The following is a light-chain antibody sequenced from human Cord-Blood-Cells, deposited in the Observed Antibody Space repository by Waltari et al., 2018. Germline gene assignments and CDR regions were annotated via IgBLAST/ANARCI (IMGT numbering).Light chain of an antibody. Sequence: QSALTQPASVSGSPGQSLTISCTGTSSDVGGYNYVSWYQQHPGKAPKLMIYEVSNRPSGVSNRFSGLQAEDEADYYCSSYTSSSTLVVFGGGTKLTVL. V-gene: IGLV2-14*01. CDR2: EVS. CDR1: SSDVGGYNY. CDR3: SSYTSSSTLVV. J-gene: IGLJ2*01.